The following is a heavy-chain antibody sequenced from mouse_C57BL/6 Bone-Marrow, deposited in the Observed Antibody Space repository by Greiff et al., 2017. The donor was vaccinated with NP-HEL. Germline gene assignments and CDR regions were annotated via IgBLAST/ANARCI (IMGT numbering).Heavy chain of an antibody. CDR1: GYSITSGYY. CDR2: ISYDGST. V-gene: IGHV3-6*01. Sequence: DVQLQESGPGLVKPSPSLSLPCSVTGYSITSGYYWNWIRQFPGNQLEWMGYISYDGSTNYNPTLKNRIPITRDTSKNQFFLKLKSVTTEDTATDYCARHWFAYWGQGTLVTVSA. J-gene: IGHJ3*01. CDR3: ARHWFAY.